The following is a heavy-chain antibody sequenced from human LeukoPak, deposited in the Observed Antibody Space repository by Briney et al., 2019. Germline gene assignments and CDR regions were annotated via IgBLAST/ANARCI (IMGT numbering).Heavy chain of an antibody. J-gene: IGHJ4*02. CDR3: ARQTGSGLFILP. CDR2: ISSVSSTI. V-gene: IGHV3-48*01. CDR1: GFIFSSYS. D-gene: IGHD3/OR15-3a*01. Sequence: GGSLRLSCAASGFIFSSYSMNWVRQAPGKGLEWISFISSVSSTIFYADSVKGRFNISRDNVKNSLYLQMNGLRAEDTAVYYCARQTGSGLFILPGGQGTLVTVSS.